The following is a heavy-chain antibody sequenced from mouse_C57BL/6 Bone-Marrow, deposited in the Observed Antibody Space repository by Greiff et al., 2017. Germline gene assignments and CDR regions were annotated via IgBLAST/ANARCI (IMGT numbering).Heavy chain of an antibody. CDR1: GYTFTSYW. D-gene: IGHD1-1*01. CDR2: IHPNSGST. Sequence: QVQLQQPGAELVKPGASVKLSCKASGYTFTSYWMHWVKQRPGQGLEWIGMIHPNSGSTNYNEKFKSKATLTVDKSSSTAYMQLSSLTSEDSAVYYCARYDYGSSYSAWFADWGQGTLVTVSA. J-gene: IGHJ3*01. CDR3: ARYDYGSSYSAWFAD. V-gene: IGHV1-64*01.